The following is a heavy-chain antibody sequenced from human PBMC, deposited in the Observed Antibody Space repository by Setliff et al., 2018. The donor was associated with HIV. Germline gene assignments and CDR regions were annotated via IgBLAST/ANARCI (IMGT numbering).Heavy chain of an antibody. CDR3: ARVGSYWSTFDY. Sequence: ASVKVSCKASGYTLTTYGISWVRQAPGQGPEWMGWINTETGNPMYAQGFRGRLVFSLDTSVNTAYLQTNSLKAEDTAMYYCARVGSYWSTFDYWGQGALV. CDR2: INTETGNP. V-gene: IGHV7-4-1*02. CDR1: GYTLTTYG. D-gene: IGHD2-8*02. J-gene: IGHJ4*02.